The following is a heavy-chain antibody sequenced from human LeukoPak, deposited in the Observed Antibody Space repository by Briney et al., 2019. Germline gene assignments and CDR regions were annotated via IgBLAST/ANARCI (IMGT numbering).Heavy chain of an antibody. CDR3: ARVGVPSPLHSSGWYKD. D-gene: IGHD6-19*01. CDR1: GYTFTSYG. V-gene: IGHV1-18*01. J-gene: IGHJ4*02. Sequence: GASVKVSCKASGYTFTSYGISWVRQAPGQGLEWMGWISAYNGNTNYAQKLQGRVTMTTDTSTSTAYMELRSLRSDDTAVYYCARVGVPSPLHSSGWYKDWGQGTLVTVSS. CDR2: ISAYNGNT.